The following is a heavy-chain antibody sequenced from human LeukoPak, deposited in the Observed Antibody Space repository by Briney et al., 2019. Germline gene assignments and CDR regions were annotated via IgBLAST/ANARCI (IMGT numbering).Heavy chain of an antibody. J-gene: IGHJ5*02. CDR3: ARKPDIVVVPAAPEPFDP. CDR2: INHSGST. D-gene: IGHD2-2*01. CDR1: GGSFSGYY. V-gene: IGHV4-34*01. Sequence: SETLSLTCAVYGGSFSGYYWSWIRQPPGKGLEWIGEINHSGSTSYNPSLKSRVTISVDTSKNQFSLKLSSVTAADTAVYYCARKPDIVVVPAAPEPFDPWGQGTLVTVSS.